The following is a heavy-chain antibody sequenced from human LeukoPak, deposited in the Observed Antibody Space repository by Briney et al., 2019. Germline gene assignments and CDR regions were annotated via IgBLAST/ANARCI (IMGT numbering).Heavy chain of an antibody. CDR1: GGSISSHY. D-gene: IGHD6-13*01. J-gene: IGHJ5*02. CDR2: IHYRGGT. Sequence: PSETLSLTCTVSGGSISSHYWSWIRQPPGKGLEWIGYIHYRGGTNYNPSLTSRVTISVDTSKNQFSLKLSSVTAADTAVYYCAVEGITGFGSFDPWGQGTLVTVSS. CDR3: AVEGITGFGSFDP. V-gene: IGHV4-59*11.